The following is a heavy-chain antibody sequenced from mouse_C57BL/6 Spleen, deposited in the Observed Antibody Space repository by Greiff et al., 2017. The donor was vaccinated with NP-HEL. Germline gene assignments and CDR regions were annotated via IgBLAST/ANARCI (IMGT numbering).Heavy chain of an antibody. CDR1: GFTFSDYG. CDR2: ISSGSSTI. D-gene: IGHD1-1*01. V-gene: IGHV5-17*01. J-gene: IGHJ3*01. Sequence: EVKLVESGGGLVKPGGSLKLSCAASGFTFSDYGMHWVRQAPEKGLEWVAYISSGSSTIYYADTVKGRFTISRDNAKNTRFLQMNSLRSEDTVMYYCASELGTYGSSYGGFAYWGQGTLVTVSA. CDR3: ASELGTYGSSYGGFAY.